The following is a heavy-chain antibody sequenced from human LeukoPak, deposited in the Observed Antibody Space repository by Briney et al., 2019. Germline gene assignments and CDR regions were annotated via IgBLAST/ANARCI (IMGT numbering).Heavy chain of an antibody. D-gene: IGHD1-26*01. V-gene: IGHV3-48*01. CDR2: ISSSSNTI. CDR1: GFNFNSYN. CDR3: ARDAGSYHFDY. Sequence: GGSLRLSCAASGFNFNSYNMNWVRQAPGKGLEWLSYISSSSNTIYYADSVKGRFTISRDNAKKSLYLQMNSLRAEDTAVYYCARDAGSYHFDYWGQGTLVTVSS. J-gene: IGHJ4*02.